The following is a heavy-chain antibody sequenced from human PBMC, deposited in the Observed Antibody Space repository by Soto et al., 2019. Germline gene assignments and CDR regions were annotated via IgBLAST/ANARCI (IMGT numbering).Heavy chain of an antibody. D-gene: IGHD2-15*01. V-gene: IGHV1-69*06. J-gene: IGHJ4*02. CDR1: GRILNLYT. CDR3: ASHLVPAALMGLSQVVAVPFDY. Sequence: QVQLVQSGAEVKKPGSSVKVSCKVSGRILNLYTISWVRQAPGQGLEWMGGIIPMFGTTNYAQKFQGRVTITADKSTSTTYMELSSLGSEDTAVFYCASHLVPAALMGLSQVVAVPFDYWGQGTLVTVSS. CDR2: IIPMFGTT.